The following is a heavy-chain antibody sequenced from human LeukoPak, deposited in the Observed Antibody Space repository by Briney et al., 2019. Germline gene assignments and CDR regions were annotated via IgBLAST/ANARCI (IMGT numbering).Heavy chain of an antibody. D-gene: IGHD3-22*01. J-gene: IGHJ4*02. CDR2: ISYSWTT. Sequence: SETLSLTCTVSGGSISSSGYYGGWIRQPPGKGLEWIASISYSWTTYYNPSLKSRVTISVDTSKNQFSLKLSSVTAADTAVYYCARGYYYDSSGYSVFDYWGQGTLVTVSS. V-gene: IGHV4-39*07. CDR1: GGSISSSGYY. CDR3: ARGYYYDSSGYSVFDY.